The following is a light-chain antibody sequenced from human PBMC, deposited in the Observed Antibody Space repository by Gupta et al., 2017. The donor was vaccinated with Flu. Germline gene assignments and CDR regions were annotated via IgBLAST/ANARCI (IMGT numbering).Light chain of an antibody. CDR3: QSYDNGKSGHVV. Sequence: QSVLTQPPSVSGAPGQRVSISCSGSSSNIGAGYDVHWYQQLPGTAPKLLMYGNTNRPSGVPDRFSCSKSGTSASLAITGLQAEDEADYYCQSYDNGKSGHVVFGGGTKLTVL. CDR1: SSNIGAGYD. CDR2: GNT. V-gene: IGLV1-40*01. J-gene: IGLJ2*01.